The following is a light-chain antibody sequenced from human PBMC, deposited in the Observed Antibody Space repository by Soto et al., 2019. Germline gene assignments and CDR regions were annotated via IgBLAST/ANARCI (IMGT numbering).Light chain of an antibody. CDR1: SSDVGLYNR. V-gene: IGLV2-18*02. CDR3: SSFTSSATEV. J-gene: IGLJ2*01. Sequence: QSALTQLPFVSGSPGQSITISCTGTSSDVGLYNRVSWYQQPPGTAPKLMIYEVTNRPSAVPDRFSGPKSGNTASLTISGLQAEDEADYYCSSFTSSATEVFGGGTKLTVL. CDR2: EVT.